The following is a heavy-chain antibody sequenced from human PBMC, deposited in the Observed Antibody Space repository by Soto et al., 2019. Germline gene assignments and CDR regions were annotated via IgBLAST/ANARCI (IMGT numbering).Heavy chain of an antibody. CDR2: ISPYNGNT. D-gene: IGHD3-3*01. CDR1: GYTFIRDG. Sequence: ASVKVSCKASGYTFIRDGLSWVRQAPGQGLEWMGWISPYNGNTHYAQKFQGRVTMTTDTATSTAYMELRSLRSDDTAVYFCARDFAYFDSWGQGTLVTVSS. J-gene: IGHJ4*02. CDR3: ARDFAYFDS. V-gene: IGHV1-18*01.